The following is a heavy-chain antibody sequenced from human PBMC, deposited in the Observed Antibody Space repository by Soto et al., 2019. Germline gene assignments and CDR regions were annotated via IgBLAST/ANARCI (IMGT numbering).Heavy chain of an antibody. CDR3: ARRCSSTSCLFDY. Sequence: SETLSLTCTVSGGSISSYYWSWIRQPPGKGLEWIGYIYYSGSTNYNPSLKSRVTISVDTSKNQFSLKLSSVTAAETDVYYCARRCSSTSCLFDYWGPGTLVTVS. V-gene: IGHV4-59*01. CDR2: IYYSGST. CDR1: GGSISSYY. D-gene: IGHD2-2*01. J-gene: IGHJ4*02.